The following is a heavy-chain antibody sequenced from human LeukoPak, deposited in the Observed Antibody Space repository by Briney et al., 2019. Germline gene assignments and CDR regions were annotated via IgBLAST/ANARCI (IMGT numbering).Heavy chain of an antibody. V-gene: IGHV3-30*03. J-gene: IGHJ4*02. CDR3: AIRDGGHFDY. CDR2: ISYDGSNK. D-gene: IGHD3-16*01. CDR1: GFTFSGYG. Sequence: GGSLRLSCAASGFTFSGYGMHWVRQAPGKGLEWVAVISYDGSNKYYADSVKGRFTISRDNSKNTLYLQVNSLRAEDTAVYYCAIRDGGHFDYWGQGTLVTVSS.